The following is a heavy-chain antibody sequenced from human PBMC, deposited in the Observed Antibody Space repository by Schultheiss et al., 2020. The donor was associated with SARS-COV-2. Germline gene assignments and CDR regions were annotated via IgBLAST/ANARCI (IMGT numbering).Heavy chain of an antibody. J-gene: IGHJ6*02. Sequence: GGSLRLSCAASGFTVSSNYMSWVRQAPGKGLECVSAISGSGGSTYYADSVKGRFTISRDNSKNTLYLQMNSLRAEDTAVYYCARGGEQWHYGMDVWGQGTTVTVSS. V-gene: IGHV3-23*01. CDR2: ISGSGGST. CDR3: ARGGEQWHYGMDV. D-gene: IGHD6-19*01. CDR1: GFTVSSNY.